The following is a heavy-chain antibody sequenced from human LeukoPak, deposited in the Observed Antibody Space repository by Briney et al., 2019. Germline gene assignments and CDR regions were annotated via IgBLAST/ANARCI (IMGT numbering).Heavy chain of an antibody. CDR2: ISSSSSTI. V-gene: IGHV3-48*01. CDR1: GFTFSSYS. Sequence: GGSLRLSCAASGFTFSSYSMNWDRQAPGKGLEWVSYISSSSSTIYYADSVKGRFTISRDNAKNSLYLQMNSLRAEDTAVYYCARLAGSTPIDYWGQGTLVTVSS. CDR3: ARLAGSTPIDY. J-gene: IGHJ4*02. D-gene: IGHD3-10*01.